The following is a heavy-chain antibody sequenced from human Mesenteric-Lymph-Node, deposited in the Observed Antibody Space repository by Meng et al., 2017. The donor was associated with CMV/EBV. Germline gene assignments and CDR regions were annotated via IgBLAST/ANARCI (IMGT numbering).Heavy chain of an antibody. CDR1: GFHFSSYG. J-gene: IGHJ4*02. Sequence: GGSLRLSCAASGFHFSSYGMHWVRQAPGKGLEWVAVIWYDGSNKYYADSVKGRFTVSRDDSKNALYLQMKSLRAEDTAVYYCARVRRYFDWVDYWGQGTLVTVSS. CDR3: ARVRRYFDWVDY. V-gene: IGHV3-33*01. CDR2: IWYDGSNK. D-gene: IGHD3-9*01.